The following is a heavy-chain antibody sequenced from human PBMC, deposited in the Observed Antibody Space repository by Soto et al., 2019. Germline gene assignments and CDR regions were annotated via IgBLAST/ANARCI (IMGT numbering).Heavy chain of an antibody. V-gene: IGHV3-23*01. CDR3: VKESLDRRTFDI. CDR2: IDGGGGTT. CDR1: GFTFRSFA. D-gene: IGHD1-1*01. J-gene: IGHJ3*02. Sequence: EVQLLESGGGLVQPGRSLRLSCAASGFTFRSFAMTWVRQTPGKGLKWVSTIDGGGGTTYYSDSVKGRFAISRDNSKNTVYLQMNNLRAEETAVYYCVKESLDRRTFDIWGQGTMVTVSS.